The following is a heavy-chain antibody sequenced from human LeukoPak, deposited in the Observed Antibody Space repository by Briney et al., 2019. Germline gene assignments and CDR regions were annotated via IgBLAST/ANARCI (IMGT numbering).Heavy chain of an antibody. Sequence: SGTLSLTCTVSGGSISGYYRSWIRQPPGKGLGWRGYIYYIGSTPYNPPLKSRVDISSHATKNRISWKLSSVAGEARAVFYCAGESGSYYPPYAFDIWGQGTMVTVSS. J-gene: IGHJ3*02. CDR2: IYYIGST. CDR3: AGESGSYYPPYAFDI. V-gene: IGHV4-59*01. D-gene: IGHD1-26*01. CDR1: GGSISGYY.